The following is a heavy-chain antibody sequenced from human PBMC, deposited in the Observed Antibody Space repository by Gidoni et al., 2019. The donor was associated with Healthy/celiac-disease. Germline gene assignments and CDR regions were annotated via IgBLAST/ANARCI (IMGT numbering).Heavy chain of an antibody. J-gene: IGHJ4*02. V-gene: IGHV3-11*01. CDR3: ARVATGYSSSWYFVY. Sequence: QVQLVESGGGLVKPGGSLRLSCAASGFTFSDYYMSWIRQAPGKGLAWVSYMSSRGSTIYYADSVNGRFTISRDNAKNSLYLQMNSLRAEDTAVYYCARVATGYSSSWYFVYWGQGTLVTVSS. CDR1: GFTFSDYY. CDR2: MSSRGSTI. D-gene: IGHD6-13*01.